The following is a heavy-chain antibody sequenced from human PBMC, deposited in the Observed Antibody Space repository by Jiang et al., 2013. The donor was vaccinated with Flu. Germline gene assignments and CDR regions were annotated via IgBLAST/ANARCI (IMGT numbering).Heavy chain of an antibody. CDR3: ARDRHGYYYDSSGFWGWFDP. V-gene: IGHV4-38-2*02. Sequence: GPGLVKPSETLSLTCAVSGYSISDGYYWGWIRQPPGKGLEHIGSIYHSGTTYYNPSLKSRVTMSVDTSKNLFSLKMSSVTAADTAVYYCARDRHGYYYDSSGFWGWFDPWGQGTLVPVSS. J-gene: IGHJ5*02. D-gene: IGHD3-22*01. CDR2: IYHSGTT. CDR1: GYSISDGYY.